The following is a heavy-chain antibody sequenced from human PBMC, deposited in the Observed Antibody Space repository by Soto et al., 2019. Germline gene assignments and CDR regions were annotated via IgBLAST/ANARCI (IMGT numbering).Heavy chain of an antibody. D-gene: IGHD1-26*01. Sequence: QVQLVQSGAEEKKPGASVKVSCKASGYTFTSYAMHWVRQAPGQRLEWMGWINAGNGNTKYSQKFQGRVTITRDTSASTAYMELSSLRSEDTAVYSCASSGSSWGIDYWGQGTLVTVSS. CDR1: GYTFTSYA. V-gene: IGHV1-3*05. J-gene: IGHJ4*02. CDR3: ASSGSSWGIDY. CDR2: INAGNGNT.